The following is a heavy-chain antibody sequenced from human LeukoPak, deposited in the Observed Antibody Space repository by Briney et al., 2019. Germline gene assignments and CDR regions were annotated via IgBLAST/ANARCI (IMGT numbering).Heavy chain of an antibody. CDR2: ISYDGSNK. CDR1: GFTFSSYA. D-gene: IGHD6-6*01. J-gene: IGHJ4*02. Sequence: GGSLRLSCAASGFTFSSYAMHWVRQAPGKGLEWVAVISYDGSNKYYADSVKGRFTISRDNSKNTLYLQMNSLRAEDTAVYYCARGGIDSSSSGPSDYWGQGTLVTVSS. CDR3: ARGGIDSSSSGPSDY. V-gene: IGHV3-30-3*01.